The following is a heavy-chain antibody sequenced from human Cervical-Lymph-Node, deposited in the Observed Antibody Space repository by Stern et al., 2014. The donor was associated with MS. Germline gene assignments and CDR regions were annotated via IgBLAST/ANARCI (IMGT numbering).Heavy chain of an antibody. CDR3: ARGPYNRDFFEY. CDR2: IIPVVGTA. J-gene: IGHJ4*02. V-gene: IGHV1-69*01. D-gene: IGHD1-1*01. Sequence: QVQLVQSGAEVRKPGSSVKVSCKASGGTFSRYGISWVRQAPGQGLEWMGGIIPVVGTADYAAQFQGRVTITADGSTSTAYMELSSLTSADTAVYYCARGPYNRDFFEYWGQGTLVTVSS. CDR1: GGTFSRYG.